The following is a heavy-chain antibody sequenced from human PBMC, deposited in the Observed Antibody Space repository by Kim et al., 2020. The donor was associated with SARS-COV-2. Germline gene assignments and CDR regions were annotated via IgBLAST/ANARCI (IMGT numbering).Heavy chain of an antibody. CDR3: AKDIRYSSGDAFDI. CDR1: GFTFDDYA. J-gene: IGHJ3*02. V-gene: IGHV3-9*01. D-gene: IGHD6-19*01. CDR2: ISWNSGSI. Sequence: GGSLRLSCAASGFTFDDYAMHWVRQAPGKGLEWVSGISWNSGSIGYADSVKGRFTISRDNAKNSLYLQMNSLRAEDTALYYCAKDIRYSSGDAFDIWGQGTMVTVSS.